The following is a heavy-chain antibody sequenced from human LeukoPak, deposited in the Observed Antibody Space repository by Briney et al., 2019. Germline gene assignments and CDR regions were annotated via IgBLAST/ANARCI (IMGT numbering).Heavy chain of an antibody. CDR2: VSYDGSNI. D-gene: IGHD1-26*01. CDR3: ARDKIVGPTTLDY. V-gene: IGHV3-30*03. J-gene: IGHJ4*02. CDR1: GFIFSTYD. Sequence: GGSLRLSCAASGFIFSTYDMHWVRQAPGKGLEWVAVVSYDGSNIYHAASVQGRFTISRDNAKNSLYLQMNSLRADDTAIYYCARDKIVGPTTLDYWGQGTLVTVSS.